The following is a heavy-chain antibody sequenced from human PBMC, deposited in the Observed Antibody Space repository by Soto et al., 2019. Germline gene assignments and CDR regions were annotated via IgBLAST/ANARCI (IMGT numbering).Heavy chain of an antibody. CDR2: IYYSGST. V-gene: IGHV4-39*01. Sequence: SETLSLTCTVSGGSISSSSYYWGWIRQPPGKGLEWIGSIYYSGSTYYNPSLKSRVTISVDTSKNQFSLKLSSVTAADTAVYYCARPAFYDFWSGYSALYGMDVWGQGTTVTVSS. D-gene: IGHD3-3*01. J-gene: IGHJ6*02. CDR1: GGSISSSSYY. CDR3: ARPAFYDFWSGYSALYGMDV.